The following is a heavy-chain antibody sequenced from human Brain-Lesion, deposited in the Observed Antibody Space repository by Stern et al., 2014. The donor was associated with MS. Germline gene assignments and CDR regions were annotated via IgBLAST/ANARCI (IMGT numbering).Heavy chain of an antibody. J-gene: IGHJ4*02. Sequence: QVQLVQSGPGLVKPSGTLSLTCAVSGDSITSNNWWSLVRPSPGKGLEWLGEIYPLGRTHYSPSLKSRVTISAVKSTNQFSPDRSSVTAADTALYYCARQHCTSINCENYYFDYWGQGSLVTVSS. CDR2: IYPLGRT. CDR1: GDSITSNNW. V-gene: IGHV4-4*02. CDR3: ARQHCTSINCENYYFDY. D-gene: IGHD2-2*01.